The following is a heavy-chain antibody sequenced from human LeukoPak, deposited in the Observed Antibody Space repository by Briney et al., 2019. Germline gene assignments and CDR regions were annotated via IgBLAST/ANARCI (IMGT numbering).Heavy chain of an antibody. V-gene: IGHV1-8*01. J-gene: IGHJ6*02. CDR3: ARDFFDGHGYTFYYYGMDV. Sequence: ASVKVSCKASGYTFTNYDVNWVRQATGQGLEWMGWMNPTSGKAGFAQRFQGRVSMTRNISISTAYMELSSLRSEDTAVYYCARDFFDGHGYTFYYYGMDVWGQGTTVTVSS. CDR2: MNPTSGKA. D-gene: IGHD3-22*01. CDR1: GYTFTNYD.